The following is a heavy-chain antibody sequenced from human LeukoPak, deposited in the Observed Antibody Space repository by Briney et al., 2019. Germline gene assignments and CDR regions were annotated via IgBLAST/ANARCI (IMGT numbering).Heavy chain of an antibody. CDR3: AREGATIFGVVTLYNWFDP. D-gene: IGHD3-3*01. V-gene: IGHV1-69*13. J-gene: IGHJ5*02. CDR2: IIPIFGTA. CDR1: GGTFSSYA. Sequence: ASVKVSCKASGGTFSSYAISWVRQAPGQGLEWMGGIIPIFGTANYAQKFQSRVTITADESTSTAYMELSSLRSEDTAVYYCAREGATIFGVVTLYNWFDPWGQGTLVTVSS.